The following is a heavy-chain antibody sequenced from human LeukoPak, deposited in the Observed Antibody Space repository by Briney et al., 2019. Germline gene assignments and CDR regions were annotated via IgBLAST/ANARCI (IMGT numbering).Heavy chain of an antibody. CDR2: ISGSGGST. CDR3: ARDSPEAILDSNWFDP. Sequence: GGSLRLSCAASGFTFSSYAMSWVRQAPGKGLEWVSTISGSGGSTYYGDSVKGRFTISRDSSKNTLYLQMNSLRAEDTAVYYCARDSPEAILDSNWFDPWGQGTLVTVSS. J-gene: IGHJ5*02. CDR1: GFTFSSYA. V-gene: IGHV3-23*01. D-gene: IGHD2/OR15-2a*01.